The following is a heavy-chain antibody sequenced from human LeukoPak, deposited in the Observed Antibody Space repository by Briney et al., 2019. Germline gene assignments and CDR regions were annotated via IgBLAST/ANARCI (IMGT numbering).Heavy chain of an antibody. D-gene: IGHD3-10*01. Sequence: SETLSLTCAVYGGSFSGYYWSWIRQPPGKGLEWIGEINHSGSTNYNPSLKSRVTISVDTSKNQFSLQLNSVTPEDTAVYYCARDTPSNYYGSGSSNIGEDYFDYWGQGTLVTVSS. CDR2: INHSGST. CDR1: GGSFSGYY. CDR3: ARDTPSNYYGSGSSNIGEDYFDY. V-gene: IGHV4-34*01. J-gene: IGHJ4*02.